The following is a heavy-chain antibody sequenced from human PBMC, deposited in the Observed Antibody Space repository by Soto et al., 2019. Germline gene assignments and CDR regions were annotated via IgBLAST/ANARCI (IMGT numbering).Heavy chain of an antibody. CDR3: AREQGVLLWFGETNYFDY. V-gene: IGHV3-74*01. CDR2: INSDGSST. J-gene: IGHJ4*02. D-gene: IGHD3-10*01. CDR1: GFTFSSYW. Sequence: EVQLVESEGGLVQHGGSLRLSCAASGFTFSSYWMHWVRQAPGKGLVWVSRINSDGSSTSYADSVKGRFTISRDNAKNTLYLQMNSLRAEDTAVYYCAREQGVLLWFGETNYFDYWGQGTLVTVSS.